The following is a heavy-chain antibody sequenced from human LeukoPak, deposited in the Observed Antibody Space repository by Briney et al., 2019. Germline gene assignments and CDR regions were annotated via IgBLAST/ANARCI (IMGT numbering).Heavy chain of an antibody. D-gene: IGHD4-17*01. V-gene: IGHV1-46*01. CDR1: GYTFSSHY. CDR2: INPSGGST. J-gene: IGHJ4*02. CDR3: ARGTVTTPWYFDY. Sequence: ASVKVSCKASGYTFSSHYIHWVRQAPGQGLEWMGIINPSGGSTSYAQKFQGRVTMTRDTSTSTVYMELSSLRSEDTAVYYCARGTVTTPWYFDYWGQGTLVTVSS.